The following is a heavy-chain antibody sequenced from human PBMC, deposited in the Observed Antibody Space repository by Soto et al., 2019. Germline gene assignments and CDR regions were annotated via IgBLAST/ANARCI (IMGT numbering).Heavy chain of an antibody. D-gene: IGHD6-19*01. CDR1: GGTFSSYA. J-gene: IGHJ6*02. CDR3: ARGKSYSSGWYESDYYGMDV. CDR2: IIPIFGTA. V-gene: IGHV1-69*13. Sequence: SVKVSCKASGGTFSSYAISWVRQAPGQGLEWMGGIIPIFGTANYAQKFQGRVTITADESTSTAYMELSSLRSGDTAVYYCARGKSYSSGWYESDYYGMDVWGQGTTVTVSS.